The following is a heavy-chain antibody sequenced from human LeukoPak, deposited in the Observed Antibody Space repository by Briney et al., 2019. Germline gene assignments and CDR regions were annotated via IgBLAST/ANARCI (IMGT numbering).Heavy chain of an antibody. D-gene: IGHD3-9*01. CDR1: GFTFSSYG. CDR2: IWYDGNNK. Sequence: PGGSLRLSCAASGFTFSSYGMHWVRQAPGKGLEWVAVIWYDGNNKYYADSVKGRFTISRDNSKNTLYLQMNSLRAEDTAVYYCARSTSSEYDIYHFDYWGQGTLVTDSS. CDR3: ARSTSSEYDIYHFDY. J-gene: IGHJ4*02. V-gene: IGHV3-33*01.